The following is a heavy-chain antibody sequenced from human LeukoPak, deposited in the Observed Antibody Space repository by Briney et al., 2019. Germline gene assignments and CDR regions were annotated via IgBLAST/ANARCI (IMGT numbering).Heavy chain of an antibody. CDR3: AGDRGLTAYYFDF. CDR1: GFTFDDYA. D-gene: IGHD3-10*01. CDR2: ISWNSGSI. V-gene: IGHV3-9*01. Sequence: GGSLRLSCAASGFTFDDYAMHWVRQAPGKGLEWVSGISWNSGSIGYADSVKGRFTISRDNAKNSLYLQMNSLRAEDTALYYCAGDRGLTAYYFDFWGQGTLVTVSS. J-gene: IGHJ4*02.